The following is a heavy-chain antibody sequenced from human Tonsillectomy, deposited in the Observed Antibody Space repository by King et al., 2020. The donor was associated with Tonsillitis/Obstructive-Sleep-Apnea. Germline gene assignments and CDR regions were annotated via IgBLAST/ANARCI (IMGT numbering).Heavy chain of an antibody. Sequence: VQLVESGGGLVQPGGSLRLSCAASGFTFSSYAMSWVRQAPGKGLEWVSAISGSGGSTYYADSVKGRFTISRDNSKNTLYLQMNSLRAEDTAVYYCAKERLYCGGYCYCAFDIWGQGTMVTVSS. J-gene: IGHJ3*02. CDR2: ISGSGGST. CDR3: AKERLYCGGYCYCAFDI. D-gene: IGHD2-21*01. CDR1: GFTFSSYA. V-gene: IGHV3-23*04.